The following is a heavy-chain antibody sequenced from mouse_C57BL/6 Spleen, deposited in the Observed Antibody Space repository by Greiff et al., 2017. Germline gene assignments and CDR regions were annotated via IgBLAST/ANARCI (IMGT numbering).Heavy chain of an antibody. CDR1: GYTFTSYW. D-gene: IGHD1-1*01. CDR3: ASNYGSSDGYFDV. CDR2: IDPSDSYT. J-gene: IGHJ1*03. V-gene: IGHV1-69*01. Sequence: QVQLQQPGAELVMPGASVKLSCKASGYTFTSYWMHWVKQRPGQGLEWIGEIDPSDSYTNYNQKFKGKSTLTVDKSSSTAYMQLSSLTSEGSAVYYCASNYGSSDGYFDVWGTGTTVTVSS.